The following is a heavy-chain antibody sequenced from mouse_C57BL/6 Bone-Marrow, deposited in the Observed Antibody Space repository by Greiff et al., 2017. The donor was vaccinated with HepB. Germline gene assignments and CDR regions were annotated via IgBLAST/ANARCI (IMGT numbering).Heavy chain of an antibody. Sequence: VQLQQSGPGLVQPSQSLSITCTVSGFSLTSYGVHWVRQSPGKGLEWLGVIWSGGRTDYNAAFISRLSISKDNSKSQVFFKMNSLQADDTAIYYCARRYYYGSSLYYYAMDYWGQGTSVTVSS. CDR3: ARRYYYGSSLYYYAMDY. CDR2: IWSGGRT. D-gene: IGHD1-1*01. J-gene: IGHJ4*01. CDR1: GFSLTSYG. V-gene: IGHV2-2*01.